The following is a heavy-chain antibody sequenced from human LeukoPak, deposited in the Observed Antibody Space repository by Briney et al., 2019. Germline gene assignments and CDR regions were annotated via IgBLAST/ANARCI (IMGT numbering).Heavy chain of an antibody. D-gene: IGHD6-19*01. V-gene: IGHV4-59*12. CDR3: ARGLSRGWVDY. CDR1: GGSISSYY. J-gene: IGHJ4*02. CDR2: IYYSGST. Sequence: PSETLSLTCTVSGGSISSYYWSWIRQPPGKGLEWIGYIYYSGSTNYNPSLKSRVTISVDTSKNQFSLNLTSVTAADTAVYYCARGLSRGWVDYWGQGTLVTVSS.